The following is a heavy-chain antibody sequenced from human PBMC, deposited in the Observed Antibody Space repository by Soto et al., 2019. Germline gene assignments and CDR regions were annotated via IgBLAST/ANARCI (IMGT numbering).Heavy chain of an antibody. CDR2: ISGSGDST. V-gene: IGHV3-23*01. Sequence: EVQLLESGGGLVQPGGSLRLSCAASGFIFSRYSMDWVRQAPGKGLEWVSGISGSGDSTYKADSVNGRFTISRDNSKNTLYMQMDSLRVDDTAVYYCAKYWGDNYGSGTYYNYWGQGTLVTVSS. CDR3: AKYWGDNYGSGTYYNY. J-gene: IGHJ4*02. D-gene: IGHD3-10*01. CDR1: GFIFSRYS.